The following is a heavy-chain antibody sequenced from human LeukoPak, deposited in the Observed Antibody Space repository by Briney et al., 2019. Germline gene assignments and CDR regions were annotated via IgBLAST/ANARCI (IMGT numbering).Heavy chain of an antibody. Sequence: ASVKVSCKASGYTFTGYYMHWVRQAPGQGLEWMGRINPNSGGTNYAQKFQGRVTMTRDTSISTAYMELSRLRSDDTAVYYCARVDSGSYFFPPLVDYWGQGTLVTVSS. D-gene: IGHD1-26*01. CDR1: GYTFTGYY. CDR2: INPNSGGT. J-gene: IGHJ4*02. V-gene: IGHV1-2*06. CDR3: ARVDSGSYFFPPLVDY.